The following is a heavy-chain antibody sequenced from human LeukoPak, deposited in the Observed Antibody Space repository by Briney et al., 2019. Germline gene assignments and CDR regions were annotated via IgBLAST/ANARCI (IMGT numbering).Heavy chain of an antibody. Sequence: PSETLSLTCTVSGYSISSGYYWGWIRQPPGKGLEWIGYIYYSGSTNYNPSLKSRVTISVDTSKNQFSLKLSSVTAADTAVYYCARGGEVVPAAMRYWFDPWGQGTLVTVSS. CDR3: ARGGEVVPAAMRYWFDP. CDR1: GYSISSGYY. J-gene: IGHJ5*02. V-gene: IGHV4-61*01. D-gene: IGHD2-2*01. CDR2: IYYSGST.